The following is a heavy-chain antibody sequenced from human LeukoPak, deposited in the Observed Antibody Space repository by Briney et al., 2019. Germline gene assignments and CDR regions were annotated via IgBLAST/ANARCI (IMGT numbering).Heavy chain of an antibody. CDR1: RSTFITRG. V-gene: IGHV3-23*01. CDR3: ARGNPPLDY. CDR2: ISGGGSKT. Sequence: SGGSLRLSCAASRSTFITRGMTWLRQAPGKGLEWVSTISGGGSKTYYADSVKGRFTISRDNSKNTLYLQMNSLRAEDTAVYYCARGNPPLDYWGQGTLVTVSS. J-gene: IGHJ4*02.